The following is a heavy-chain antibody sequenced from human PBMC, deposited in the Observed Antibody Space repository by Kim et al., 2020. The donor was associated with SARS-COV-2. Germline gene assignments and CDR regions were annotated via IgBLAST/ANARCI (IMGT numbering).Heavy chain of an antibody. J-gene: IGHJ6*02. V-gene: IGHV3-30*04. D-gene: IGHD3-10*01. CDR3: ARENYYGSGSFYYYYYYGMDV. Sequence: GGSLRLSCAASGFTFSSYAMHWVRQAPGKGLEWVAVISYDGSNKYYADSVKGRFTISRDNSKNTLYLQKNSLRAEDTAVYYCARENYYGSGSFYYYYYYGMDVWGQGTTVTVSS. CDR1: GFTFSSYA. CDR2: ISYDGSNK.